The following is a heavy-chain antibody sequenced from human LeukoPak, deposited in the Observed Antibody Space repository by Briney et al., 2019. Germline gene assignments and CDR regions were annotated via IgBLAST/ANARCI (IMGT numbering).Heavy chain of an antibody. CDR3: AKIPAIAAAGVDY. CDR2: ISYDGSNK. D-gene: IGHD6-13*01. Sequence: GGSLRLSCAASGFTFSSYGMHWVRQAPGKGLEWVAVISYDGSNKYYAVSVKGRFTISRDNSKNTLYLQMNSRRAEDTAVYYCAKIPAIAAAGVDYWGQGTLVTVSS. J-gene: IGHJ4*02. V-gene: IGHV3-30*18. CDR1: GFTFSSYG.